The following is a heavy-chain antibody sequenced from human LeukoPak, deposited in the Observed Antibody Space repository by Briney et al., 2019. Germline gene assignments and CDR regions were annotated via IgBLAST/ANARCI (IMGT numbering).Heavy chain of an antibody. CDR2: ISGSGGST. J-gene: IGHJ4*02. D-gene: IGHD1-1*01. Sequence: PEGSLRLSCAASGFTFSSFAMTWVRQAPGKGLEWVSAISGSGGSTYYAESVKGRFSISRDNSKNTLYLQMNSLRAEDTAVYYCARDSNWASDYWGQGTLVTVSS. CDR3: ARDSNWASDY. CDR1: GFTFSSFA. V-gene: IGHV3-23*01.